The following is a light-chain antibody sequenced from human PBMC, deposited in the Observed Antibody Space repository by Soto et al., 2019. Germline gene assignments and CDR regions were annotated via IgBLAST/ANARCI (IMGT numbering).Light chain of an antibody. CDR1: QSIRHF. Sequence: DIQMTQSPSSLSASVGDRVTITCRASQSIRHFLQWYQQKPGKAPKLLIYDVFSLQSGVPSRFSGSGSGTDFTLTITSLQPEDFATYYCQQSYSAPLTFGHGTKVEIK. CDR2: DVF. V-gene: IGKV1-39*01. CDR3: QQSYSAPLT. J-gene: IGKJ1*01.